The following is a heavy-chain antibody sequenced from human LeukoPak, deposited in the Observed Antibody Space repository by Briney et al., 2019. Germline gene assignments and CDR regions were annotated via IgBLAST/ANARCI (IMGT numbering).Heavy chain of an antibody. CDR3: ARGCSSTSWGYYYYMDV. Sequence: ASVKVSCKASGYTFTSYDINWVRQATGQGLEWMGWMNPNSGNTGYAQKFQGRVTITRNTSISTAYMELSSLRSEDTAVYYCARGCSSTSWGYYYYMDVWGKGTTVTVSS. D-gene: IGHD2-2*01. J-gene: IGHJ6*03. V-gene: IGHV1-8*03. CDR1: GYTFTSYD. CDR2: MNPNSGNT.